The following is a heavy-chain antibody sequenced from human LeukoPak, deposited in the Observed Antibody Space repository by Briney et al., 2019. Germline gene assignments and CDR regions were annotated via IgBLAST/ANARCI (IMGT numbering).Heavy chain of an antibody. CDR2: INHSGST. V-gene: IGHV4-34*01. D-gene: IGHD6-13*01. CDR3: ARVTKYSSSNLFDY. CDR1: GGSFSGYY. J-gene: IGHJ4*02. Sequence: PSETLSLTCAVYGGSFSGYYWSWIRQPPGKGLEWIGEINHSGSTNYNPSLKSRVTISVDTSKNQFSLKLSSVTAADTAVYYCARVTKYSSSNLFDYWGQGTLVTVSS.